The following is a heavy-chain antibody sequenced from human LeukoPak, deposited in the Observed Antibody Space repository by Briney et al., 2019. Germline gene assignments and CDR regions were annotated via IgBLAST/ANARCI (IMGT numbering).Heavy chain of an antibody. CDR2: VYYSGST. CDR1: GASIRNYY. J-gene: IGHJ4*02. V-gene: IGHV4-59*08. Sequence: SETLSLTYSVSGASIRNYYWSWIRQPPGKGLEWIGYVYYSGSTNYNPSLKSRLTISVDTSKNQVSLKLASVTAADTAMYYCARHFNVDPFDYWGQGTLVTVSS. CDR3: ARHFNVDPFDY.